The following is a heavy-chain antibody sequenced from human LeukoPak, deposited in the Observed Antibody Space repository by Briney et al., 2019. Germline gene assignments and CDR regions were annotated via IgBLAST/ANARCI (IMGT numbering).Heavy chain of an antibody. J-gene: IGHJ5*02. CDR2: INPNSGGT. V-gene: IGHV1-2*02. D-gene: IGHD2-15*01. Sequence: ASVKVSCKASGSTFAAYFMHWVRQAPGQGLEWVGWINPNSGGTKYAQKFQGRVTMTRDTSISTAYMELSRLRSDDTAVYYCAREHCSGGGCYDWFDPWGQGTLVTVSS. CDR1: GSTFAAYF. CDR3: AREHCSGGGCYDWFDP.